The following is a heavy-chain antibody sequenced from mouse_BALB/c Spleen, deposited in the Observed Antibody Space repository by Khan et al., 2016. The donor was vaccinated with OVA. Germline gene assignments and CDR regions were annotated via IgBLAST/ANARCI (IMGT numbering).Heavy chain of an antibody. Sequence: VQLQQPGPELVKPGASVKMSCKASGYTFTNYIIHWVNQKPGQGLEWIVYINPYNDGPKYNEKFKGKATLTSDKSSSTAYMELSGLTSEDSAVYYCARDYGSSFWFAYWGQGTLVTVSA. V-gene: IGHV1S136*01. J-gene: IGHJ3*01. CDR1: GYTFTNYI. D-gene: IGHD1-1*01. CDR3: ARDYGSSFWFAY. CDR2: INPYNDGP.